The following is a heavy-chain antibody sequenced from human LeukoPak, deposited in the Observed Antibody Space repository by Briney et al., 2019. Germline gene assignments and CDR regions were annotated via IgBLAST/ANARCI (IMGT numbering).Heavy chain of an antibody. Sequence: GGSLSLSCAASGFTVSSNYMSWVRQAPGKGLEWVSVIYSGGSTYYADSVKGRFTISRDNSKKTLYLQMNSLRAEDTAVYYCARGVLISYKQYYFDYWGQGTLVTVSS. V-gene: IGHV3-53*01. CDR1: GFTVSSNY. CDR2: IYSGGST. J-gene: IGHJ4*02. CDR3: ARGVLISYKQYYFDY. D-gene: IGHD5-24*01.